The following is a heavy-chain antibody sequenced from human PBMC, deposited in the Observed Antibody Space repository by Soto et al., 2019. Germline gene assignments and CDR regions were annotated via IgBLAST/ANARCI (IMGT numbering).Heavy chain of an antibody. CDR1: GFTFSSYG. Sequence: QVQLVESGGGVVQPGRSLRLSCAASGFTFSSYGIHWVRQAPGKGLEWVAVIWYDGSNKYYADSVKGRFTISRDNSKHTLDLQVKCLGAEDTAVYYRARDGAYCGGDCYSPFAPWGQGTLVAVCS. CDR3: ARDGAYCGGDCYSPFAP. CDR2: IWYDGSNK. J-gene: IGHJ5*02. V-gene: IGHV3-33*01. D-gene: IGHD2-21*02.